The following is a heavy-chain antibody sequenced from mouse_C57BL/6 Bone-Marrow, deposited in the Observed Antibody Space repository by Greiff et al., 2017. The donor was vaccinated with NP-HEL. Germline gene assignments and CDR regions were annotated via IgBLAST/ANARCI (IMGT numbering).Heavy chain of an antibody. CDR1: GYTFTNYW. Sequence: LVESGAELVRPGTSVKMSCKASGYTFTNYWIGWAKQRPGHGLEWIGDIYPGGGYTNYNEQFKGKATLTADKSSSTAYMQFSSLTSEDSAIYYCALYYGSSSYAMDYWGQGTSVTVSS. D-gene: IGHD1-1*01. CDR3: ALYYGSSSYAMDY. CDR2: IYPGGGYT. J-gene: IGHJ4*01. V-gene: IGHV1-63*01.